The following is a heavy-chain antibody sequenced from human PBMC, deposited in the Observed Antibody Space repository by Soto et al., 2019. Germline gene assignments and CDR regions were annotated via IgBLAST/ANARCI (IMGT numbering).Heavy chain of an antibody. CDR2: ISYDGSNK. V-gene: IGHV3-30*03. CDR1: GFTFSSYG. D-gene: IGHD4-4*01. J-gene: IGHJ4*02. Sequence: QVQLVESGGGVVQPGRSLRLSCVASGFTFSSYGMHWVRQAPGKGLEWVAVISYDGSNKYYADSVKGRFTISRDNSKNTLYLQMNSLRAEDTAVYYCSFRVTEDYWGQGTLVTVSS. CDR3: SFRVTEDY.